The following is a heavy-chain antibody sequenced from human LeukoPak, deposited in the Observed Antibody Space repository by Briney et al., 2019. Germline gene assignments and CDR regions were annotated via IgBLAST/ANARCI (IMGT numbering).Heavy chain of an antibody. CDR1: GGTFSSYA. D-gene: IGHD4-23*01. CDR2: IIPVFGTA. J-gene: IGHJ6*03. Sequence: SVKVSCKASGGTFSSYAISWVRQAPGQGLEWMGGIIPVFGTANYAQKFQGRVTITTDESTSTAYMELSSLRSEDTAVYYCARVSYGGNSAYYYYVDVWGKGTTVTVSS. V-gene: IGHV1-69*05. CDR3: ARVSYGGNSAYYYYVDV.